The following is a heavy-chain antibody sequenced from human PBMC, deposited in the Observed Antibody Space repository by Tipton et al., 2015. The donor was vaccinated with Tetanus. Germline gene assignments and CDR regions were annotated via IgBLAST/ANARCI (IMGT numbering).Heavy chain of an antibody. CDR3: TRFGGSDDY. D-gene: IGHD4-23*01. Sequence: SLRLSCTTSGFPFGGYAMSWFRQAPGTGLEWVAFIRSKTHGETTEYAASVTGRFTVSRDDSKSIAYLQLNSLKTEDTAVYYGTRFGGSDDYWGLGTLVTGSS. CDR2: IRSKTHGETT. V-gene: IGHV3-49*03. CDR1: GFPFGGYA. J-gene: IGHJ4*02.